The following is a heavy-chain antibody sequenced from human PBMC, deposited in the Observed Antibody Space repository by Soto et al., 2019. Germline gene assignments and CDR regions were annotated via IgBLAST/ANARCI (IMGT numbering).Heavy chain of an antibody. CDR3: ATNVDTALVGHWFDP. D-gene: IGHD5-18*01. CDR2: IYYSGNT. J-gene: IGHJ5*02. V-gene: IGHV4-31*03. CDR1: GDSISRFDKY. Sequence: QVPLKESGPGLVRPSETLSLTCTVSGDSISRFDKYWSWIRQHPGKGLEWIGYIYYSGNTYYNPSLKSRVIISMDAAKNQFSLKLTSVTAADTDLYYCATNVDTALVGHWFDPWGQGTLVTGSS.